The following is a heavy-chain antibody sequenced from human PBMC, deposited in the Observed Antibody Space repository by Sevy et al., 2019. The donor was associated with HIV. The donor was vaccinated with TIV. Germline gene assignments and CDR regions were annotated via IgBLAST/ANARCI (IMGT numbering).Heavy chain of an antibody. CDR2: IKQDGSEK. CDR3: ARLRDDYDIDV. V-gene: IGHV3-7*01. J-gene: IGHJ6*03. CDR1: GFTFSSYW. Sequence: GGSLRRSCAASGFTFSSYWMSLVRQAPGKGLEWVANIKQDGSEKYYVDSVKGRFTISRDNAKNSLYLQMNSLRAEDTAVYYCARLRDDYDIDVWGKGTTVTVSS.